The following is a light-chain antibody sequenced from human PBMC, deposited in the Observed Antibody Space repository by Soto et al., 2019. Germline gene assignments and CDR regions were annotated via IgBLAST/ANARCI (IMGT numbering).Light chain of an antibody. V-gene: IGLV2-14*01. Sequence: QSALTQPASVSGSPGQSITISCTGTSSDVGGYNSVSWYQQHPGKAPKLMIYELSNRPSGVSNRFSGSKSGNTASLTISGLQAGDEADYHCSSYTTSSTLLYVFGTGTKVTVL. CDR1: SSDVGGYNS. J-gene: IGLJ1*01. CDR3: SSYTTSSTLLYV. CDR2: ELS.